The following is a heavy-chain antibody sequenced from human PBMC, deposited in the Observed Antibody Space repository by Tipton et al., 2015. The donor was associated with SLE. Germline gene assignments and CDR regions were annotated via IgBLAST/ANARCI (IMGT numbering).Heavy chain of an antibody. D-gene: IGHD3-3*01. J-gene: IGHJ4*02. CDR3: ARINFWSGYVDY. CDR1: GGSFSDFY. V-gene: IGHV4-34*01. CDR2: INYSGST. Sequence: TLSLTCAIFGGSFSDFYWSWIRQPPGKGLEWIGEINYSGSTYYNPSLKSRVTISVDTSKNQFSLKLSSVTAADTAVYYCARINFWSGYVDYWGQGTLVTVSS.